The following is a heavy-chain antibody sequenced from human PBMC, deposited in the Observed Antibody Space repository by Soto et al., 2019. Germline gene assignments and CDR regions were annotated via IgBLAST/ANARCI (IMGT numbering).Heavy chain of an antibody. CDR3: ASLNYYDSSGFPGPLYYFDY. Sequence: ASVKVSCKASGYSFTTYGLSWVRQAPGHGLEWMGWINSYNDDTKYAQKFQGRVTMSRDTSASTAYMELSSLRSEDTAVYYCASLNYYDSSGFPGPLYYFDYWGQGTTDTVSS. CDR1: GYSFTTYG. J-gene: IGHJ4*03. D-gene: IGHD3-22*01. V-gene: IGHV1-18*01. CDR2: INSYNDDT.